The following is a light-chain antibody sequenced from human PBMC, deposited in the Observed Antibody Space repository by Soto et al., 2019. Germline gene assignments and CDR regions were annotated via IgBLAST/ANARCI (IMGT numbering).Light chain of an antibody. J-gene: IGKJ1*01. CDR1: QNISSN. CDR3: QQYNNWLWT. V-gene: IGKV3-15*01. CDR2: GSS. Sequence: EILMTQSPATLSVSPGERATLSCRASQNISSNLAWYQQKPGQAPRLLIDGSSTMATGIPARFSGSGSGTEFTLTISSLQSEDFALYYCQQYNNWLWTFGQGTKVEIK.